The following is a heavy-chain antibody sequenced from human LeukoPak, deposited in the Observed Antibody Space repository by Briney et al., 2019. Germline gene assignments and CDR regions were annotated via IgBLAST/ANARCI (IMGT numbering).Heavy chain of an antibody. Sequence: SETLSLICTVSGGSISSYYWSWIRQPPGKGLVWIGYIYYSGSTNYNPSLKSRVTISVDTSKNQFSLKLSSVTAADTAVYYCARGLDSSSSRWFDPWGQGTLVTVSS. D-gene: IGHD6-13*01. V-gene: IGHV4-59*12. CDR2: IYYSGST. CDR3: ARGLDSSSSRWFDP. J-gene: IGHJ5*02. CDR1: GGSISSYY.